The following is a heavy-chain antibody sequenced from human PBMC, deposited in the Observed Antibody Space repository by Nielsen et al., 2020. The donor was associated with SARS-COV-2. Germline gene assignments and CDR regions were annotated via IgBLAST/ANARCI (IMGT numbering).Heavy chain of an antibody. J-gene: IGHJ6*02. D-gene: IGHD6-13*01. Sequence: GESLKIYCAASGFTFSSYAMHWVRQAPGKGLEWVAVISYDGSNKYYADSVKGRFTISRDNSKNTLYLQMNSLRAEDTAVYYCAKRRLDSSSWRYYYYGMDVWGQGTTVTVSS. V-gene: IGHV3-30-3*02. CDR2: ISYDGSNK. CDR1: GFTFSSYA. CDR3: AKRRLDSSSWRYYYYGMDV.